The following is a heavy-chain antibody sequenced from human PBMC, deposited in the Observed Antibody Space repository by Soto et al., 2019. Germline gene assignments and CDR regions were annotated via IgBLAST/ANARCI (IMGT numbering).Heavy chain of an antibody. V-gene: IGHV2-5*01. D-gene: IGHD6-13*01. CDR2: IYWNDDK. Sequence: QITLKESGPTLVKPTQTLTLTCTFSGFSLSTSGVGVGWIRQPPGKALEWLALIYWNDDKRYSPSLKSRLTITKDTSKTQVVLTMTNMDPVDTATYYCARLYSSSWYSWFDPWGQGTLVTVSS. CDR1: GFSLSTSGVG. J-gene: IGHJ5*02. CDR3: ARLYSSSWYSWFDP.